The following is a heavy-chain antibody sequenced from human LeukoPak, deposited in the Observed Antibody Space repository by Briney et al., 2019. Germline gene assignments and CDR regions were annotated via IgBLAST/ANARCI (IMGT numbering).Heavy chain of an antibody. CDR3: ARGPPNWGYDY. J-gene: IGHJ4*02. V-gene: IGHV1-46*01. D-gene: IGHD7-27*01. Sequence: GASVKVSCKASGYTFTSYYMHWVRQAPGQGLEWMGIINPSGGSTSYVQKFQGRVTMTRDTSTSTAYMELSSLRSDDTAVYYCARGPPNWGYDYWGPGTLVTVSS. CDR1: GYTFTSYY. CDR2: INPSGGST.